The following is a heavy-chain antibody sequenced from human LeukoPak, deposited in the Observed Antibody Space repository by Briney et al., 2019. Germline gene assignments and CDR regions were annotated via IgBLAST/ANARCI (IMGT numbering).Heavy chain of an antibody. Sequence: SVKVSCKASVGTFSSYAISWVRQAPGQGLEWMGRIIPIFGTANYAQKFRGRVTITADKSTSTAYMELSSLRSEDTAVYYCARDSGYYDSSGPLDYWGQGTLVTTSS. CDR1: VGTFSSYA. D-gene: IGHD3-22*01. CDR3: ARDSGYYDSSGPLDY. V-gene: IGHV1-69*06. J-gene: IGHJ4*02. CDR2: IIPIFGTA.